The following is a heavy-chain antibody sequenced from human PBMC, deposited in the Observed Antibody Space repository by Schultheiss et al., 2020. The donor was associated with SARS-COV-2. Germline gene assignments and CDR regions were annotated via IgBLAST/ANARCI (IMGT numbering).Heavy chain of an antibody. V-gene: IGHV5-51*01. D-gene: IGHD2-8*02. CDR1: GYSFTGYW. Sequence: GESLKISCKGSGYSFTGYWIAWVRQMPGKGLEWMGIIYPGDSDTRYSPSFQGQVTISADRSITTAYLQWSSLKASDTAMYYCTRGSPGGITGAFDFWGQGTMVTVSS. CDR2: IYPGDSDT. CDR3: TRGSPGGITGAFDF. J-gene: IGHJ3*01.